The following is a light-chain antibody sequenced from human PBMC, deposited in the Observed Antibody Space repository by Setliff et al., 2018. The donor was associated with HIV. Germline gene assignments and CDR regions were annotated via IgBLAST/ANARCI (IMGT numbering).Light chain of an antibody. J-gene: IGLJ1*01. V-gene: IGLV2-14*01. CDR3: SSYTSSNPYV. CDR2: EVS. CDR1: SSDIGVYNY. Sequence: QSALAQPASVSGSPGQSITISCTGTSSDIGVYNYVSWYQQHPGKAPKLMIYEVSNRPSGVSNRFSGSKSGNTASLTISGLQAEDEADYYCSSYTSSNPYVFGTGTKVTVL.